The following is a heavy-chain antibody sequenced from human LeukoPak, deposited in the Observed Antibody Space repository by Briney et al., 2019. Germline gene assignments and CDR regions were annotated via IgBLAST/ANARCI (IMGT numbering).Heavy chain of an antibody. CDR3: ASCPDFDFHNAFDI. V-gene: IGHV3-21*01. D-gene: IGHD3-9*01. J-gene: IGHJ3*02. CDR2: ISSSSSYI. CDR1: GFTFSSYS. Sequence: GGSLRLSCAASGFTFSSYSMNWVRQAPGKGLELVSSISSSSSYIYYADSVKGRFTISRDNAKNSLYLQMNSLRAEDTAVYYCASCPDFDFHNAFDIWGQGTMVTVSS.